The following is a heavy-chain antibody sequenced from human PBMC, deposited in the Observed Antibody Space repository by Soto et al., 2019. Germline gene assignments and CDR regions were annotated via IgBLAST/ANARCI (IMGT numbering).Heavy chain of an antibody. CDR3: ARDWKLVGRGGSSYSSKTCPLHY. CDR1: GGTFSSYT. Sequence: GASVKVSCKASGGTFSSYTISWVRQAPGQGLEWMGRIIPILGIANYAQKFQGRVTITADKSTSTAYMELSSLRSEDTAVYYCARDWKLVGRGGSSYSSKTCPLHYWGQGTLVTVSS. V-gene: IGHV1-69*04. D-gene: IGHD2-15*01. CDR2: IIPILGIA. J-gene: IGHJ4*02.